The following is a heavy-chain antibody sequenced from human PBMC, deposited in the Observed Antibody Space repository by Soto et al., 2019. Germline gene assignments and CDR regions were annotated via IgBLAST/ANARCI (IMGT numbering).Heavy chain of an antibody. D-gene: IGHD6-6*01. CDR1: SGSISSSNW. J-gene: IGHJ5*02. V-gene: IGHV4-4*02. Sequence: QVQLQESGPGLVKPSGTLSLTCAVSSGSISSSNWWSWVRQPPGKGLEWIGEIYHSGSTNYNPSLKSRVTISVDKSKNQFSLKLSSVTAADTAVYYCARGTSIAARPTKGWFDPWGQGTLVTVSS. CDR2: IYHSGST. CDR3: ARGTSIAARPTKGWFDP.